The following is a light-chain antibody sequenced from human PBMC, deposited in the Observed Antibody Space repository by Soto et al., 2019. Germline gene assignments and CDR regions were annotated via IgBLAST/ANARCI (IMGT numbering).Light chain of an antibody. V-gene: IGLV2-14*01. Sequence: QSALTQPASVSGSPGQSITISCTGSSSDVGGYNYVSWFQQHPDKAPKVIISEVSDRPSGVSNRFSGSKSGNTASLTISGLQAGDEADYFCCSSAPESTYVFGTGTKVTVL. CDR2: EVS. CDR3: CSSAPESTYV. CDR1: SSDVGGYNY. J-gene: IGLJ1*01.